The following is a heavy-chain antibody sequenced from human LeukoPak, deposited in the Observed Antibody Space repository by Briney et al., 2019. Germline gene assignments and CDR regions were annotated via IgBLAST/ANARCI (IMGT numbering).Heavy chain of an antibody. Sequence: GGSLRLSCAASGLTLSSYEMNWVRQAPGKGLEWVSYISSSGSTMYYAASVKGRFTISRDNAKKSLYLQKNSLRAEDTAVYYCARDGELRMYYYYYMDVWGKGTTVTVSS. V-gene: IGHV3-48*03. D-gene: IGHD1-7*01. CDR1: GLTLSSYE. J-gene: IGHJ6*03. CDR3: ARDGELRMYYYYYMDV. CDR2: ISSSGSTM.